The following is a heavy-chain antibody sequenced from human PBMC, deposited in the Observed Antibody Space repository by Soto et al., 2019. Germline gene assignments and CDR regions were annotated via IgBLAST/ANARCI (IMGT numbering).Heavy chain of an antibody. Sequence: GGSLRLSCAASGFTFSSYAMSWVRQAPGKGLEWVSAISGSGGSTYYADSVKGRFTISRDNSKNTLYLQMNSLRAEDTAVYYCAKAIGYCSSTSCYTGLAYYYYGMDVWGQGTTVTVSS. CDR3: AKAIGYCSSTSCYTGLAYYYYGMDV. D-gene: IGHD2-2*02. CDR2: ISGSGGST. V-gene: IGHV3-23*01. J-gene: IGHJ6*02. CDR1: GFTFSSYA.